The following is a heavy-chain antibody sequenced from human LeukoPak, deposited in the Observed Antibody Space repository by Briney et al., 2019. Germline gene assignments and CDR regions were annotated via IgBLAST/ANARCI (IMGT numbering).Heavy chain of an antibody. J-gene: IGHJ4*02. CDR3: AREYSSSSGKALDY. D-gene: IGHD6-6*01. Sequence: GGSLRLSCAASGFNFRTYSTNWVRQAPGKGLEWVSYISSSSSTIYYADSVKGRFTISRDNAKNSLYLQMNRLRDEDTAVYYCAREYSSSSGKALDYWGQGTLVTVSS. CDR2: ISSSSSTI. CDR1: GFNFRTYS. V-gene: IGHV3-48*02.